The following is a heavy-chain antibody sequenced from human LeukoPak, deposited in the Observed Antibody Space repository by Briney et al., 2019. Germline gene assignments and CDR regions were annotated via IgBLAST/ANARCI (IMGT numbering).Heavy chain of an antibody. CDR3: ARADFGVNRRVMAFDI. CDR2: INPNSGNT. V-gene: IGHV1-8*03. J-gene: IGHJ3*02. D-gene: IGHD3-10*01. Sequence: GASVKVSCKASGYTFTSYDINWVRQATGQGLEWMGWINPNSGNTGYAQKFQGRVTITRNTSISTAYMELSSLRSEDTAVYYCARADFGVNRRVMAFDIWGQGTMVTVSS. CDR1: GYTFTSYD.